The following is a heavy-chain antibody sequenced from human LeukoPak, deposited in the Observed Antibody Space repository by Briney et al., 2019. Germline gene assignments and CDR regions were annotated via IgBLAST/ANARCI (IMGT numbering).Heavy chain of an antibody. CDR2: IYYSGST. J-gene: IGHJ4*02. CDR3: ARAVAYCGGDCFNFDY. CDR1: GGSISSYY. V-gene: IGHV4-59*01. Sequence: SETLSLTCTVSGGSISSYYWSWIRQPPGKGLEWIGYIYYSGSTNYNPSLKSRVTISVDTSKNQFSLKLSSVTAADTAVYYCARAVAYCGGDCFNFDYWGQGTLVTVSS. D-gene: IGHD2-21*02.